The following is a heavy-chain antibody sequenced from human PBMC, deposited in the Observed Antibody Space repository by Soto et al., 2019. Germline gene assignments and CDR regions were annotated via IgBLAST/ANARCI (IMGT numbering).Heavy chain of an antibody. CDR2: IYPGDSDT. CDR3: ARQQVTTGSGYYYGMDV. D-gene: IGHD4-17*01. J-gene: IGHJ6*02. CDR1: GYSFTSYW. Sequence: PGESLKISCKGSGYSFTSYWIGWVRQMPGKGLEWMGIIYPGDSDTRYSPSFQGQVTISADKSISTAYLQWSSLKASDTAMYYCARQQVTTGSGYYYGMDVWGQGTTVTVSS. V-gene: IGHV5-51*01.